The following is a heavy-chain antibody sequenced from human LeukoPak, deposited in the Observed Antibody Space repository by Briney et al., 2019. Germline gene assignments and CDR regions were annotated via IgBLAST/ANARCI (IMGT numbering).Heavy chain of an antibody. CDR2: IHGGGTT. V-gene: IGHV3-66*01. J-gene: IGHJ5*02. D-gene: IGHD6-19*01. CDR3: VKSYSGWTGQS. Sequence: GGSLRLSCAASGFSVRSNYMSWVRQAPGKRLESVAVIHGGGTTLYADSVKGRFTISKDDSKNTLSLQMNSLRDEDTALYYCVKSYSGWTGQSWGQGTQVTVSS. CDR1: GFSVRSNY.